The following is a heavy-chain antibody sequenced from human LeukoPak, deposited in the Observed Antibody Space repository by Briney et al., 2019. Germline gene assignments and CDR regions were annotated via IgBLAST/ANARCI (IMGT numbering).Heavy chain of an antibody. J-gene: IGHJ4*02. CDR1: GITVSSNY. CDR3: AKDRSGYSSSWKVFDY. V-gene: IGHV3-23*01. Sequence: AGSLSLSCVASGITVSSNYLSWVRQAPGKGLEWVSAISGSGGSTYYADSVKGRFTISRDNSKNTLYLQMNSLRAEDTAVYYCAKDRSGYSSSWKVFDYWGQGTLVTVSA. D-gene: IGHD6-13*01. CDR2: ISGSGGST.